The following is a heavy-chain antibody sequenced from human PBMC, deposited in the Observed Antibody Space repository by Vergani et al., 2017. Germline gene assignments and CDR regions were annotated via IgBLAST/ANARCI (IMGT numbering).Heavy chain of an antibody. CDR1: GFTFSSYA. CDR3: AKGATRPNIVVVPAAISFDY. Sequence: EVSLVESGGGVVQPGRSLRLSCAASGFTFSSYAMSWVRQAPGKGLEWVSAISGSGGSTYYADSVKGRITISRDNSKNTLYLQMNSLRAENTAVYYCAKGATRPNIVVVPAAISFDYWGQGTLVTVSS. D-gene: IGHD2-2*01. CDR2: ISGSGGST. J-gene: IGHJ4*02. V-gene: IGHV3-23*04.